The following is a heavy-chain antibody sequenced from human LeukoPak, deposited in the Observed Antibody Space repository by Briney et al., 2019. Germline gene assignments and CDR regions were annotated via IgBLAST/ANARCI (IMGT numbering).Heavy chain of an antibody. CDR1: GFTFSSYA. CDR3: AKEGGYEAYYYMDV. J-gene: IGHJ6*03. D-gene: IGHD5-12*01. V-gene: IGHV3-23*01. Sequence: GGSLRLSCAASGFTFSSYAMSWVRQAPGKGLEWVSAISGGGDGTYYADSVKGRFTISRDNSKNTLYLQMNSLRAEDSAVYYCAKEGGYEAYYYMDVWGKGTTVTVSS. CDR2: ISGGGDGT.